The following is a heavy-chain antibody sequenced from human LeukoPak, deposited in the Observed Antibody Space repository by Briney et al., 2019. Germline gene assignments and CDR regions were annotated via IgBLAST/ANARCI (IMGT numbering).Heavy chain of an antibody. J-gene: IGHJ3*02. CDR1: GFTFSTYG. D-gene: IGHD4-23*01. CDR2: IWYDGSND. CDR3: ARHFLLRWYPSGRAFDI. Sequence: GRSLRLSCAASGFTFSTYGMHWVRQAPGKGLEWVAVIWYDGSNDCYADSVKGRFTISRDNSKNTLYLQMNSLRAEDTAVYYCARHFLLRWYPSGRAFDIWGQGTMVTVSS. V-gene: IGHV3-33*01.